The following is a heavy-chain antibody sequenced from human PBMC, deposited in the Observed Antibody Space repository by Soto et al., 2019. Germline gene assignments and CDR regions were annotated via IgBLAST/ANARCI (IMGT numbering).Heavy chain of an antibody. J-gene: IGHJ4*02. CDR3: ARLGVGYYYGSLDY. CDR2: IYYSGST. V-gene: IGHV4-39*01. Sequence: SETLSLTCSVSDGSINSSSYYRGWIRQPPGKGLEWIGSIYYSGSTYYNPSLKSRVTISVDTSKNQFSLKLSSVTAADTAVYYCARLGVGYYYGSLDYWGQGTLVTVSS. CDR1: DGSINSSSYY. D-gene: IGHD3-10*01.